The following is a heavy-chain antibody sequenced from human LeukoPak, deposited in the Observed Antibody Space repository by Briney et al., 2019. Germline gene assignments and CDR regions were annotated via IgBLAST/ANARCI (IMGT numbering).Heavy chain of an antibody. J-gene: IGHJ4*02. V-gene: IGHV3-23*01. CDR2: ISGSGGST. CDR1: GFTFSSYA. D-gene: IGHD6-13*01. Sequence: GGSLRLSCAASGFTFSSYAMSWVRQAPGKGLEWVSAISGSGGSTYYADSVKGRFTISRDNSKNTLYLQMNSLRAEDTAVYYCAKAGLLIAAAGSIHYFDYWGQGTLVTVSS. CDR3: AKAGLLIAAAGSIHYFDY.